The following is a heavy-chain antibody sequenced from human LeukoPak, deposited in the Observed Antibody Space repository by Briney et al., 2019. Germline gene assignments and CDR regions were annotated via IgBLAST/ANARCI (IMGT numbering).Heavy chain of an antibody. J-gene: IGHJ4*02. CDR1: GDSVSSNNAA. D-gene: IGHD1-26*01. Sequence: SQTLSLTCAISGDSVSSNNAARNWIRQSPSRGLEWLGRTYYKPNYYNGYAVSVKSRITINPDTSKNQFSLQLNSVTPEDTAVYYCARGTGIYQFDYWGQGTLVTVSS. CDR2: TYYKPNYYN. V-gene: IGHV6-1*01. CDR3: ARGTGIYQFDY.